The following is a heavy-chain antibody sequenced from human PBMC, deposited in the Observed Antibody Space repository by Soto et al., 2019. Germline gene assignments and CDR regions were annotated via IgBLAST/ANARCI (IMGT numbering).Heavy chain of an antibody. CDR2: ISGSGGST. CDR1: GFTFSSYA. CDR3: AKVKGTGYCTNGVCYGARYYFDY. J-gene: IGHJ4*02. Sequence: GGSLRLSCAASGFTFSSYAMSWVRQAPGKGLEWVSAISGSGGSTYYADSVKGRFTISRDNSKNTLYLQMNSLRAEDTAVYYCAKVKGTGYCTNGVCYGARYYFDYWGQGTLVTVSS. V-gene: IGHV3-23*01. D-gene: IGHD2-8*01.